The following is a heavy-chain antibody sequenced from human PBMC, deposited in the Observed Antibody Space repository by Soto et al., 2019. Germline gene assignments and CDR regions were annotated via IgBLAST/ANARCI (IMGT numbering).Heavy chain of an antibody. J-gene: IGHJ4*02. CDR3: TWGIAAAGTPKSDDY. D-gene: IGHD6-13*01. CDR1: GGTFSSYA. Sequence: QVQLVQSGAEVQKPGSSVKVSCKASGGTFSSYAISWVRQAPGQGLEWMGGIIPIFGTANYAQKFQGRVTITADESTSTAYMELSSLRSEDTAVYYCTWGIAAAGTPKSDDYWGQGTLVTVSS. V-gene: IGHV1-69*01. CDR2: IIPIFGTA.